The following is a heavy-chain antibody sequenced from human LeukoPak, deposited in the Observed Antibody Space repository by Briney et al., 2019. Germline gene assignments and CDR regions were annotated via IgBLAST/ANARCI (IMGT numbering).Heavy chain of an antibody. CDR3: ARDLGLQYSSSLARLYYYYMDV. CDR1: GGTFSSYA. D-gene: IGHD6-6*01. CDR2: IIPIFGTA. Sequence: SVKVSCKASGGTFSSYAISWVRQAPGQGLEWMGGIIPIFGTANYAQKFQGRVTITTDESTSTAYMELSSLRSEDTAVYYCARDLGLQYSSSLARLYYYYMDVWGKGTTVTVSS. J-gene: IGHJ6*03. V-gene: IGHV1-69*05.